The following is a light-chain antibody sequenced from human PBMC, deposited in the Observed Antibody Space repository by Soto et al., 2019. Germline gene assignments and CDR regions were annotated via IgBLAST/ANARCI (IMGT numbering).Light chain of an antibody. CDR2: AIS. CDR1: ESVNNN. Sequence: EIVMTQSPATLSVSPGERATLSCRASESVNNNLAWYQQKPGQAPRLLIHAISTRANGVPARFSGSGSGTEFTLTITSLQSEDFAVYYCQQYNDWPITFGQGTRLEIK. CDR3: QQYNDWPIT. V-gene: IGKV3-15*01. J-gene: IGKJ5*01.